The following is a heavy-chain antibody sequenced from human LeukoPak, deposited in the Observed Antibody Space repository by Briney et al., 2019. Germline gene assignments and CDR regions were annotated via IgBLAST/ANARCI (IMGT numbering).Heavy chain of an antibody. D-gene: IGHD5-12*01. CDR1: AFSLSDYW. V-gene: IGHV3-7*01. Sequence: PGGSLTLSCAASAFSLSDYWMNWLRQAPGKGLEWVASIKQGGSEKYYVDSVKGRFTSSSDNAKNSLYLQMNTLRAEYTAVYYCLRDRGYSTYDCWGQGTLVTVSS. CDR3: LRDRGYSTYDC. CDR2: IKQGGSEK. J-gene: IGHJ4*02.